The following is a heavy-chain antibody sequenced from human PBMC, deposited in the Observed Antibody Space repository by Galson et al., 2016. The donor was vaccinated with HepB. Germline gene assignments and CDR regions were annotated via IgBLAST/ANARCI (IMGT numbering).Heavy chain of an antibody. D-gene: IGHD6-13*01. CDR3: ASMGGGSGSWYKD. V-gene: IGHV3-23*01. J-gene: IGHJ4*02. Sequence: SLRLSCAASVFTFSSYPMSWVRQAPGKGLEWVSRISGSGDTTNYADSVRGRFTISRDNSKSTLSLQLSSLRAGDTAVYYCASMGGGSGSWYKDWGQGNLVTVSS. CDR1: VFTFSSYP. CDR2: ISGSGDTT.